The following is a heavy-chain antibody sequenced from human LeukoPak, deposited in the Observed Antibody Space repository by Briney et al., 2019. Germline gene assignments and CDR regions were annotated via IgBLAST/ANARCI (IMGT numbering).Heavy chain of an antibody. CDR2: INPNSGGT. Sequence: ASVKVSCKASGYTFTGYYMHWVRQAPGQGLEWMGWINPNSGGTNYAQKFQGRVTMTRDTSISTAYMELSRLRSDDTAVHYCARLLLRYYYGSGGLYYMDVWGKGTTVTVSS. V-gene: IGHV1-2*02. D-gene: IGHD3-10*01. CDR1: GYTFTGYY. J-gene: IGHJ6*03. CDR3: ARLLLRYYYGSGGLYYMDV.